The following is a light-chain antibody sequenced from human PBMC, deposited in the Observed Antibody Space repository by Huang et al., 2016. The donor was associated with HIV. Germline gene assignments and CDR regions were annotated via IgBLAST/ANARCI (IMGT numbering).Light chain of an antibody. J-gene: IGKJ2*01. CDR3: QQYNSYPDT. V-gene: IGKV1-5*01. CDR1: QRISTW. Sequence: DIQMTQSPSTLSASVGDRVTITCRASQRISTWLAWYQQKPGQAPKLLIYDASSLGSGVPSTFSGSGSGTEFTLTISSLQPDNFATYYCQQYNSYPDTFGQGTKLEI. CDR2: DAS.